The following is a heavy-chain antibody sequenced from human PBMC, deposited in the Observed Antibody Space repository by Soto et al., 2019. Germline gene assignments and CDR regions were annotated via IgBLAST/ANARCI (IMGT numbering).Heavy chain of an antibody. CDR2: MNPNSGNT. V-gene: IGHV1-8*01. D-gene: IGHD3-22*01. Sequence: EASVKVSCKASGYTFTSYDINWVRQATGQGXEWMGWMNPNSGNTGYAQKFQGRVTMTRNTSISTAYMELSSLRSEDTAVYYCARENYDSSGYYYGRGSNWFDPWGQGTLVTVSS. J-gene: IGHJ5*02. CDR1: GYTFTSYD. CDR3: ARENYDSSGYYYGRGSNWFDP.